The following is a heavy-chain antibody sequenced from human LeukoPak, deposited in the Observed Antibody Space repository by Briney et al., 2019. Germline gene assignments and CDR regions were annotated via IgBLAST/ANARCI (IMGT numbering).Heavy chain of an antibody. CDR3: AKEPDIVVVPAATNSDY. CDR2: IYSGGST. Sequence: GGSLRLSCAASGFTVSSNYMSWVRQAPGKGLEWVSVIYSGGSTYYADSVKGRFTISRDNSKNTLYLQMNSLRAEDTAVYYCAKEPDIVVVPAATNSDYWGQGTLVTVSS. J-gene: IGHJ4*02. D-gene: IGHD2-2*01. V-gene: IGHV3-53*01. CDR1: GFTVSSNY.